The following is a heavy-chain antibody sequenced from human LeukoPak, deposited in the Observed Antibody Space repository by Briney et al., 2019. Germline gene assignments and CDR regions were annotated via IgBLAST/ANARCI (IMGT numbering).Heavy chain of an antibody. D-gene: IGHD3-22*01. CDR3: AKDYYFDSSGYSESGGFYFDY. J-gene: IGHJ4*02. CDR2: ISGSGGSA. V-gene: IGHV3-23*01. CDR1: GFTFSSYA. Sequence: GGSLRLSCAASGFTFSSYAMSWVRQAPGKGLEWVSAISGSGGSAYYADSVKGRLTISRDNPKNTLYLQMNSLRAEDTAVYYCAKDYYFDSSGYSESGGFYFDYWGQGTLVTVSS.